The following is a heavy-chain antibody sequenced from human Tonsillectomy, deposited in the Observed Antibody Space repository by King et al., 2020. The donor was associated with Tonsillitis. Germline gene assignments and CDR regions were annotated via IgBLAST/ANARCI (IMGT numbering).Heavy chain of an antibody. D-gene: IGHD3-10*02. CDR2: IYHSGTT. J-gene: IGHJ5*02. V-gene: IGHV4-30-2*01. CDR1: GGSISSGGYS. CDR3: ARVIFVFGEVPKNNWFDP. Sequence: LQLQESGSGLVKPSQTLSLTCAVSGGSISSGGYSWSWIRQPPGKGLEWIGYIYHSGTTYYNPSLKSRVTISVDRSKNQFSLKLSSVTAAATAMYYCARVIFVFGEVPKNNWFDPWGEGTLVTVSS.